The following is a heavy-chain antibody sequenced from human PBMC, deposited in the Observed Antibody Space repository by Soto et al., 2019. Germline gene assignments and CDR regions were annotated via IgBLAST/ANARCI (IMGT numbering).Heavy chain of an antibody. CDR3: ARSSFGSTIDY. Sequence: SGPTLVNPTQTLTLTCTFSWFSLSTTAMCVNWIRQPPGKALEWLALIDWDDDKYYSTSLKTRLTISKDTSKNRVVLRMTNVDPVDTATYYCARSSFGSTIDYWGQGTLVTVS. D-gene: IGHD3-10*01. CDR2: IDWDDDK. J-gene: IGHJ4*02. V-gene: IGHV2-70*01. CDR1: WFSLSTTAMC.